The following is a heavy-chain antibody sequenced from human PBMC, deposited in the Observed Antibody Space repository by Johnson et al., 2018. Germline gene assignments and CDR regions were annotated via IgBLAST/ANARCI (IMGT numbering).Heavy chain of an antibody. CDR1: GFTFSNDA. CDR3: AKDFMTTAAEYFQH. J-gene: IGHJ1*01. Sequence: VQLVESGGGLVQPGGSLRLSCAASGFTFSNDAMSWVRQAPGKGLEWVSAISGSGGSTYYADSVKGRVTISRDNSKNTLYLQMNSLSAEDTAVYDCAKDFMTTAAEYFQHWGQGTLVTVSS. V-gene: IGHV3-23*04. D-gene: IGHD1-14*01. CDR2: ISGSGGST.